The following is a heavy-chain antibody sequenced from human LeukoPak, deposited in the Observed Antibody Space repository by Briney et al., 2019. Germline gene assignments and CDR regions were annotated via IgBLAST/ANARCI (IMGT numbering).Heavy chain of an antibody. J-gene: IGHJ6*03. CDR1: GFTFSSYA. CDR3: ARDGVGAAVTPLYYYYMDV. CDR2: ISYDGSNK. D-gene: IGHD6-13*01. V-gene: IGHV3-30-3*01. Sequence: GGSLRLSCAASGFTFSSYAMHWVRQAPGKGLEWVAVISYDGSNKYYADSVKGRFTISRDNSKNTLYLQMNSLRAEDTAVYYCARDGVGAAVTPLYYYYMDVWGKGTTVTVSS.